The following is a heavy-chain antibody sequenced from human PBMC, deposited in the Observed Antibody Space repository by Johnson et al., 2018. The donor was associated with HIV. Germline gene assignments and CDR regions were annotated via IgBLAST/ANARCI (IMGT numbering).Heavy chain of an antibody. Sequence: QVQLVESGGGVVQPGRSLRLSCAASGFTFSSYAMHWVRQAPGKGLEWVAVISYDGSNKYYADSVKGRFTISRDNSKNTLYLQMNSLRAEDTAVYYCARDIIAVAGYDAFDIWGQVTMVTVSS. CDR3: ARDIIAVAGYDAFDI. CDR1: GFTFSSYA. CDR2: ISYDGSNK. D-gene: IGHD6-19*01. J-gene: IGHJ3*02. V-gene: IGHV3-30-3*01.